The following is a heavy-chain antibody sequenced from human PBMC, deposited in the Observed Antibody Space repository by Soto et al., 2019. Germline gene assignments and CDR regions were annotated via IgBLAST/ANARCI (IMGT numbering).Heavy chain of an antibody. D-gene: IGHD3-10*01. J-gene: IGHJ6*02. CDR2: IYYSGST. V-gene: IGHV4-59*01. CDR3: AKDVLWFGGGDYYYYGMDV. CDR1: GGSISSYY. Sequence: SQTLSLTCTVSGGSISSYYWSWIRQPPEKGLEWIGYIYYSGSTNYNPSLKSRVTISVDTSKNQFSLKLSSVTAADTAVYYCAKDVLWFGGGDYYYYGMDVWGQGTTVTVSS.